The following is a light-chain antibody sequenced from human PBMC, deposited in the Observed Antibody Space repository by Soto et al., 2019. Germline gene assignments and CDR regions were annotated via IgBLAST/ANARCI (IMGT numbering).Light chain of an antibody. CDR3: SSYGASSTL. CDR2: DVG. J-gene: IGLJ2*01. CDR1: TSDIGGYNY. V-gene: IGLV2-14*03. Sequence: QSVLTQPASVSGSPGQSITISCTGSTSDIGGYNYVSWYQQHPGKAPKLLIYDVGYRPSGISDRFSGSKSGNTASLTISGLQPEDEADYYGSSYGASSTLFGGGTKLTVL.